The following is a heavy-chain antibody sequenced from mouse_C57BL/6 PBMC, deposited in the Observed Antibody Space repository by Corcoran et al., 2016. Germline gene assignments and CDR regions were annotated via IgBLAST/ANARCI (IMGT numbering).Heavy chain of an antibody. D-gene: IGHD2-4*01. V-gene: IGHV1-18*01. CDR1: GYTFTDYN. Sequence: EVQLQKIGPELVKPGASVKIPCKASGYTFTDYNLDCVKQSHGKSLEWIGDINPNNGGTIYNQKFKGKATLTVDKSSSTAYMELRSLTSEDTAVYYCARDSDDYDWYFDVWGTGTTVTVSS. CDR3: ARDSDDYDWYFDV. CDR2: INPNNGGT. J-gene: IGHJ1*03.